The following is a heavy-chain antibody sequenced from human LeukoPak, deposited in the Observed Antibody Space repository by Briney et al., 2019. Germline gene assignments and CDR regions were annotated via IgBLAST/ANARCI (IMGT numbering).Heavy chain of an antibody. CDR2: IYYSGST. CDR3: TRGADNDYGDLDAFDI. V-gene: IGHV4-39*07. D-gene: IGHD4-17*01. Sequence: SETLSLTCTVSGGSISSSSYYWGWIRQPPGKGLEWIGSIYYSGSTYYNPSLKSRATISVDTYKNQFSLKLSSVTAADTAVYYCTRGADNDYGDLDAFDIWGQGTMVTVSS. J-gene: IGHJ3*02. CDR1: GGSISSSSYY.